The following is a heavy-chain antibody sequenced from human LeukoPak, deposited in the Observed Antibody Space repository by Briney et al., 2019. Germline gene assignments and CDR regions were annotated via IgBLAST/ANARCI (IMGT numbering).Heavy chain of an antibody. CDR2: ISSSGSNI. V-gene: IGHV3-48*03. J-gene: IGHJ4*02. CDR1: GFTFNNYE. CDR3: ARETYSYDSSGNSPFDY. D-gene: IGHD3-22*01. Sequence: GGSLRLSCAASGFTFNNYELNWVRQAPGQGLEGVSNISSSGSNIYYADSVKGRFIISRDNAKNSLYLQMNSLRAEDTAVYYCARETYSYDSSGNSPFDYWGQGTLVTVSS.